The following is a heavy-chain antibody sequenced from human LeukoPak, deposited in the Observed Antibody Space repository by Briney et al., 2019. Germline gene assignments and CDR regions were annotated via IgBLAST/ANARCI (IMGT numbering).Heavy chain of an antibody. Sequence: GASVKVSCKASGGTFSSYAISWVRQAPGQGLEWTGGIIPIFGTANYAQEFQGRVTITADESTSTAYMELSSLRSEDTAVYYCARDGIVGATAYHWGQGTLVTVSS. CDR1: GGTFSSYA. CDR2: IIPIFGTA. J-gene: IGHJ5*02. V-gene: IGHV1-69*13. D-gene: IGHD1-26*01. CDR3: ARDGIVGATAYH.